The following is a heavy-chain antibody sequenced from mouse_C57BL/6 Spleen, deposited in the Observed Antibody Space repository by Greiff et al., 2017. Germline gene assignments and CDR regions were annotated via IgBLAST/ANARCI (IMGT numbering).Heavy chain of an antibody. CDR2: ISSGGSYT. V-gene: IGHV5-6*01. CDR3: ASMIDYGYGMDY. Sequence: EVMLVESGGDLVKPGGSLKLSCAASGFTFSSYGMSWVRQTPDKRLEWVATISSGGSYTYYPDSVKGRFTISRDNAKNTLYLQMSSLKSEDTAMYYWASMIDYGYGMDYWGQGTSVPVSS. J-gene: IGHJ4*01. D-gene: IGHD1-1*02. CDR1: GFTFSSYG.